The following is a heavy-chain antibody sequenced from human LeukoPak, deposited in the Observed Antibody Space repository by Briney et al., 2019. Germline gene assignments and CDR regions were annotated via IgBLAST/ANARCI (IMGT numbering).Heavy chain of an antibody. D-gene: IGHD3-10*02. V-gene: IGHV3-48*03. CDR2: ISSSGSTI. Sequence: GGSLRLSCAASAFTFSSYEMNWVRQAPRNGLEWVSYISSSGSTIYYADSVKDRFTISRDNAKNSLYVQMNSLRGKDTAVYYCAELGITMIGGVWGKGTTITISS. CDR1: AFTFSSYE. CDR3: AELGITMIGGV. J-gene: IGHJ6*04.